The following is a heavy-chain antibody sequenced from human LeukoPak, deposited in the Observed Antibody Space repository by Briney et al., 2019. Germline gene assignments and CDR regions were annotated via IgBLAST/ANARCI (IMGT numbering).Heavy chain of an antibody. V-gene: IGHV4-4*02. CDR3: AKNGGDSDFDD. Sequence: PSGTLSLTCTVSGGSIRGRNWWTWVRQPPGKGLEWIGEISHSGSSNYNPSLKSRVTISVDKSNNQFSLNLNSVTAAETDVYYCAKNGGDSDFDDWGQGTLVTVSS. D-gene: IGHD4-23*01. CDR2: ISHSGSS. CDR1: GGSIRGRNW. J-gene: IGHJ5*02.